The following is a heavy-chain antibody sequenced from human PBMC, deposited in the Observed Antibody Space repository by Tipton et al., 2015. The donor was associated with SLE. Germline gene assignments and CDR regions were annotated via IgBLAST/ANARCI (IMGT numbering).Heavy chain of an antibody. J-gene: IGHJ6*03. Sequence: TLSLTCTVSGDSFSSGSSSWNWVRQPAGKGLEWIGLIYNSGITNYNPSLQSRVTLSVDMSKNQFSLRLSSVTAADTGVYYCVKSVVVVSPRDYYYMDVWGKGTTVTVSS. CDR2: IYNSGIT. CDR1: GDSFSSGSSS. V-gene: IGHV4-61*02. CDR3: VKSVVVVSPRDYYYMDV. D-gene: IGHD2-15*01.